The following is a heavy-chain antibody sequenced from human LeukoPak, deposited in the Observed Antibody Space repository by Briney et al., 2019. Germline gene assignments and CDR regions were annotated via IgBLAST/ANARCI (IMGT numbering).Heavy chain of an antibody. CDR1: GFTFSSYW. D-gene: IGHD2-2*01. V-gene: IGHV3-7*01. J-gene: IGHJ6*02. Sequence: GGSLRLSCAASGFTFSSYWMSWVRQAPGKGLEWVANIKQDGSEKYYVDSVKGRFTISRDNAKNSLYLQMNSLRAEDTAVYYCARFRDCRSTSCYAGGMDVWGQGTTVTVSS. CDR2: IKQDGSEK. CDR3: ARFRDCRSTSCYAGGMDV.